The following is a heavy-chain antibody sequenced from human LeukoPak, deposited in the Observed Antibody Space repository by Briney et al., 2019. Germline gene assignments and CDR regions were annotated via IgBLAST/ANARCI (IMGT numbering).Heavy chain of an antibody. Sequence: GGSLRLSCAASGFTFSSYWMSWVRQAPGKGLEWVANIKEDGSEKYYVDSVKGRFTISRDNDKNSLYLQMNSLRAEDTAVYYCASPRGSGWYLFDYWGQGTLVTVSS. D-gene: IGHD6-19*01. J-gene: IGHJ4*02. CDR1: GFTFSSYW. CDR3: ASPRGSGWYLFDY. V-gene: IGHV3-7*01. CDR2: IKEDGSEK.